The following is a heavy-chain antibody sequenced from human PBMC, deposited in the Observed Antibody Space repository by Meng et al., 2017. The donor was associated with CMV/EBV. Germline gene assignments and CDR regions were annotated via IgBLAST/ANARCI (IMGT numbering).Heavy chain of an antibody. CDR1: GYTFTGYY. CDR3: ARGPLGEYSNYDAP. V-gene: IGHV1-2*02. D-gene: IGHD4-11*01. CDR2: INPNSGGT. J-gene: IGHJ5*02. Sequence: QVDVVRRGAEGKKPGDSVKGACEASGYTFTGYYMDWVRQAPGQGLEWMGWINPNSGGTNYAQKFQGRVTMTRDTSISTAYMELSRLRSDDTAVYYCARGPLGEYSNYDAPWGQGTLVTVSS.